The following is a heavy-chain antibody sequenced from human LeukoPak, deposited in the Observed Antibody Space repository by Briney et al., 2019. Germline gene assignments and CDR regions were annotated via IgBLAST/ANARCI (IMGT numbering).Heavy chain of an antibody. CDR3: AKDTSAWWYHRAYMNV. V-gene: IGHV3-23*01. CDR2: IGGSGDKT. D-gene: IGHD2-15*01. CDR1: GFTFSNYA. J-gene: IGHJ6*03. Sequence: GGSLRLSCAASGFTFSNYAISWARQTPGGGLEWVSAIGGSGDKTFHADSVKGRFTTSRDNSKNTLSLQMSSLRVEDSAVYFCAKDTSAWWYHRAYMNVWGTGTTVTVSS.